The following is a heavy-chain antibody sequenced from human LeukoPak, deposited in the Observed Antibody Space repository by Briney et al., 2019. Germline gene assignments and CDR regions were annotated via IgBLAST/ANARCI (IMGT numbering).Heavy chain of an antibody. J-gene: IGHJ4*02. CDR1: GYTFTDYY. CDR2: IKPNSGGT. CDR3: ARNSSGYIY. Sequence: ASVTVSFKASGYTFTDYYMHWVRQAPGQGLEWMGWIKPNSGGTNYAQKFQGRVTMTRDTSTSTAYMELSRLTSDDTAVYYCARNSSGYIYWGQGTLVTVSS. V-gene: IGHV1-2*02. D-gene: IGHD3-22*01.